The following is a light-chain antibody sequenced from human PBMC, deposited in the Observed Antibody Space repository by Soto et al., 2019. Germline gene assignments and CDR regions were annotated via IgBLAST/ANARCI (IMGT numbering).Light chain of an antibody. V-gene: IGKV3-20*01. CDR1: QSVSSSY. J-gene: IGKJ5*01. CDR2: GAS. Sequence: EMVLTHSPGTLSLPPVSGATLSCGASQSVSSSYIAWYQQRPGQTPSLLIYGASTRATGIPDRFSGSGSGTHFTLTISRLEPGDFAVYYCQHFGGTTFTFGQGTRLEIK. CDR3: QHFGGTTFT.